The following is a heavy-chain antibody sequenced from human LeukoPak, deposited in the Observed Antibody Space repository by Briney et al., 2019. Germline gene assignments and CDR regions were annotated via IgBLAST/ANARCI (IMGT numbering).Heavy chain of an antibody. D-gene: IGHD5-24*01. V-gene: IGHV3-48*03. Sequence: GGSLRLSCAASGFTLSSYELNWVRQAPGKGLGWVSYISSSSSDTNYADSVKGRFTISRDNAKNSLYLQMNSLRAEDTAVYYCARGSRTIELGDDYWGQGTLVTVSS. CDR1: GFTLSSYE. CDR3: ARGSRTIELGDDY. J-gene: IGHJ4*02. CDR2: ISSSSSDT.